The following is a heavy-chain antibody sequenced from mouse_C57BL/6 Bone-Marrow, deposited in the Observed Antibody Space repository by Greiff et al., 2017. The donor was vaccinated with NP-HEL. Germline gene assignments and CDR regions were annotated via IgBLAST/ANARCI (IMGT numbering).Heavy chain of an antibody. V-gene: IGHV1-26*01. Sequence: VQLQQSGPELVKPGASVKLSCKASGYTFTDYYMNWVKQSHGKSLEWIGDINPNNGGPSYNQKFKGKATLTVDKSSSTAYLELRSLTSEDSAVYFCARRAGSSTLYWYFGVWGTGPTVTVSS. D-gene: IGHD1-1*01. CDR2: INPNNGGP. CDR1: GYTFTDYY. CDR3: ARRAGSSTLYWYFGV. J-gene: IGHJ1*03.